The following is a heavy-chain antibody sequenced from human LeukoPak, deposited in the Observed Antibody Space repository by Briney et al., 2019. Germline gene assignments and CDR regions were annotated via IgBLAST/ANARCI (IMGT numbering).Heavy chain of an antibody. D-gene: IGHD6-13*01. CDR1: GLSYSDSY. J-gene: IGHJ4*02. Sequence: GGSLRLSCAASGLSYSDSYMTWIRQAPGKGLEWVSYISSSGSYTNYADSVQGRFTVSRDNAKNSLFLHMTSLRAEDTAVYYCAREIAAAGVDYWGQGTLVTVSS. CDR3: AREIAAAGVDY. CDR2: ISSSGSYT. V-gene: IGHV3-11*05.